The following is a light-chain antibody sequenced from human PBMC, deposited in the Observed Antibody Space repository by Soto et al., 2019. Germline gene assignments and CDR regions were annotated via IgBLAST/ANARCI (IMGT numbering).Light chain of an antibody. Sequence: QSVLTQPPSVSGAPGQRVTISCTGNTSNIGAGYDVHWYQQLPGTAPKLLIYGNSNRPSGVPDRFSGSKSGTSASLAITGLQAEDEADYYCCSFAGTGTFGGYVFGTGTKLTVL. CDR3: CSFAGTGTFGGYV. CDR1: TSNIGAGYD. J-gene: IGLJ1*01. V-gene: IGLV1-40*01. CDR2: GNS.